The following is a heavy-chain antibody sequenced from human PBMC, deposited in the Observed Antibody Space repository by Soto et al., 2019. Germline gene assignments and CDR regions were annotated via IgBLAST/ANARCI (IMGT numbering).Heavy chain of an antibody. D-gene: IGHD2-15*01. V-gene: IGHV5-51*01. J-gene: IGHJ6*02. Sequence: GESLKISCKGSGYSFTSYWIGWVRQMPGKGLEWMGIIYPGDSDTRYSPSFQGQVTISADKSISTAYLQWSSLKASDTAMYYCARRGYCSGDSCSYYYYYGMDVWGQGTTVTVSS. CDR2: IYPGDSDT. CDR3: ARRGYCSGDSCSYYYYYGMDV. CDR1: GYSFTSYW.